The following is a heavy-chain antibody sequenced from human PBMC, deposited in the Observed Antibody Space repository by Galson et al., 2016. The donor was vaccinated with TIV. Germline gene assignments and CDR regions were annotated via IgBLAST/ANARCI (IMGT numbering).Heavy chain of an antibody. V-gene: IGHV1-24*01. CDR1: EYTLTELS. CDR2: FDPEQGKT. D-gene: IGHD2/OR15-2a*01. J-gene: IGHJ4*02. Sequence: SVKVSCKVSEYTLTELSMHWVRQAPGKGLEWMGGFDPEQGKTIYAQKFQGRVTMTEDTSTDTAFMELSSLRFEDTAVYYCATVAWFPGLSLDNWGQGTLVTVSS. CDR3: ATVAWFPGLSLDN.